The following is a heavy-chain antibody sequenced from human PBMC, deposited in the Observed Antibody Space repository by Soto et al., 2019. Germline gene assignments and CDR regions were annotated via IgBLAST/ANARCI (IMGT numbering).Heavy chain of an antibody. J-gene: IGHJ3*02. D-gene: IGHD3-10*01. CDR2: IYYSGST. CDR3: ARTGLLWFGELSAFDI. CDR1: GGSISSSSYY. Sequence: SETLSLTCTVSGGSISSSSYYWGWIRQPPGKGLEWIGSIYYSGSTYYNPSLKSRVTISVDTSKNQFSLKLSSVTAADTAVYYCARTGLLWFGELSAFDIWGQGTMVTVSS. V-gene: IGHV4-39*07.